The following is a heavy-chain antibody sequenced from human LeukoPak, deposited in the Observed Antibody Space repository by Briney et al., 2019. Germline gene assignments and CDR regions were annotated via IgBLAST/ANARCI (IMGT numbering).Heavy chain of an antibody. CDR2: IYYSGST. Sequence: PSETLSLTCTVSGGSISSYYWSWIRQPPGKGLEWIGYIYYSGSTNYNPSLKSRVTLSVGTSDNEFSLKLRSVTASGTAVYYCARDHYYDSSGLNWFDPWGQGTLVTVSS. CDR1: GGSISSYY. CDR3: ARDHYYDSSGLNWFDP. J-gene: IGHJ5*02. V-gene: IGHV4-59*12. D-gene: IGHD3-22*01.